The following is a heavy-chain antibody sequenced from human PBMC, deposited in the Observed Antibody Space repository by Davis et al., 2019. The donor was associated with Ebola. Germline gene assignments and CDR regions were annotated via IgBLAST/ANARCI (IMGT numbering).Heavy chain of an antibody. CDR3: ARGYRQLPFDI. Sequence: AASVKVSCKVSEYTLAELSIHWVRQVPGKGLEWMGSFDPEHGGAIYSQKLQGRVTMTTDTSTSTAYMELRSLRSDDTAVYYCARGYRQLPFDIWGQGTMVTVSS. CDR2: FDPEHGGA. J-gene: IGHJ3*02. CDR1: EYTLAELS. V-gene: IGHV1-24*01. D-gene: IGHD3-16*02.